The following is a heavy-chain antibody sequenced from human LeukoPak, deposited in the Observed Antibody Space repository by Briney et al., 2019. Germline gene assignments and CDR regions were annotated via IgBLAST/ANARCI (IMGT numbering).Heavy chain of an antibody. CDR3: ARDPAETTSYSSSSNY. D-gene: IGHD6-6*01. CDR2: IYPGDSDT. Sequence: GESLKISCQGSGYTFANYWIAWVRQMPGKGLEWMGVIYPGDSDTKYSPSFQGQVTISADKSINTAYLQWNSLRAEDTAVYYCARDPAETTSYSSSSNYWGQGTLDTVSS. CDR1: GYTFANYW. V-gene: IGHV5-51*01. J-gene: IGHJ4*02.